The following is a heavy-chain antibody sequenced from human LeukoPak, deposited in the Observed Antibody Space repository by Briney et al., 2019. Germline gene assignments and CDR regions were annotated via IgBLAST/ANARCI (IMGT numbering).Heavy chain of an antibody. D-gene: IGHD6-13*01. Sequence: GGSLRLSCAASGFTSSTYAMSWVRQAPGKGLEWVSSISGSGTTSYYADSVKGRFTIYRENSKNTLFLQMYSLAADDTALYYCARHQTSYSSSSYTQDWGQGTLVTVSS. J-gene: IGHJ4*02. V-gene: IGHV3-23*01. CDR1: GFTSSTYA. CDR2: ISGSGTTS. CDR3: ARHQTSYSSSSYTQD.